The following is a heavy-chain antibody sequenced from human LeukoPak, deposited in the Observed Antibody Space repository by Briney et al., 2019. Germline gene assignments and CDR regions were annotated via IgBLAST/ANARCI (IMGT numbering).Heavy chain of an antibody. CDR1: GFTFSSHL. Sequence: GGSLRLSCAASGFTFSSHLMHWVRQAPGKGLVWVSRISSDGTYTNYADSVRGRFTISRDNAKNTLYLQMNSLRAEDTAVYYCAKDSRFGYYDSFDYWGQGTLVTVSS. J-gene: IGHJ4*02. CDR2: ISSDGTYT. V-gene: IGHV3-74*01. D-gene: IGHD3-22*01. CDR3: AKDSRFGYYDSFDY.